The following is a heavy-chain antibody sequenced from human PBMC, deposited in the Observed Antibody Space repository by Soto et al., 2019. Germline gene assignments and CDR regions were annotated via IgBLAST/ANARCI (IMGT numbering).Heavy chain of an antibody. V-gene: IGHV1-18*01. D-gene: IGHD3-10*01. CDR2: ISAYNGNT. CDR1: WYTFSSYG. J-gene: IGHJ4*02. CDR3: ARDRASDYYMVRGVSDFDY. Sequence: GASVKGSCKASWYTFSSYGIRWGGQAPGQRGDWMGWISAYNGNTNYAQKLQGRVTMTTGTSTSTAYMELRSLRSDDTAVYYCARDRASDYYMVRGVSDFDYWGQGTLVTVSS.